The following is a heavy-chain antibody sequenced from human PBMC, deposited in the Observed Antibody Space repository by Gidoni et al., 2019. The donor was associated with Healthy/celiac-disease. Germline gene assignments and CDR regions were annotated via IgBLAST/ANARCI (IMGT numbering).Heavy chain of an antibody. J-gene: IGHJ6*02. CDR2: ISYDGSNK. Sequence: QVQLVESGGGVVQPGRSLRLSCAASGFTFSSYGMHWVRQAPGKGLEWVAVISYDGSNKYYADSVKGRFTISRDNSKNTLYLQMNSLRAEDTAVYYCARDSSRRYYYYYGMDVWGQGTTVTVSS. CDR1: GFTFSSYG. CDR3: ARDSSRRYYYYYGMDV. D-gene: IGHD6-19*01. V-gene: IGHV3-30*03.